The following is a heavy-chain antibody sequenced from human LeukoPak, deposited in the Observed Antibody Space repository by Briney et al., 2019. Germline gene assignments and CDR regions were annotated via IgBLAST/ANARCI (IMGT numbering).Heavy chain of an antibody. CDR1: GFTFSSYA. J-gene: IGHJ4*02. D-gene: IGHD3-22*01. CDR3: ARDQVPYYYHSSGPPGY. CDR2: ISYDGSNK. V-gene: IGHV3-30-3*01. Sequence: PGRSLRLSCAASGFTFSSYAMHWVRQAPGKGLEWVAVISYDGSNKYYADSVKGRFTISRDNSKNTLYLQMNSLRAEDTAVYYCARDQVPYYYHSSGPPGYWGQGTLVTVSS.